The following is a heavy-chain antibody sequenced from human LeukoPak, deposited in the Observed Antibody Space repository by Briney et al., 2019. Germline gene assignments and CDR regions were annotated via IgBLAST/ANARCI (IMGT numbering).Heavy chain of an antibody. Sequence: SETLSLTCAVYGGSFSGYYWSWIRQPPGKGLEWIGSIYYSGSTYYNPSLKSRVTISIDTSKNQFSLKLSSVTAADTAVYYCAREIRNYDILTGYYPLYGAFDIWGQGTMVTVSS. V-gene: IGHV4-34*01. CDR3: AREIRNYDILTGYYPLYGAFDI. CDR2: IYYSGST. CDR1: GGSFSGYY. J-gene: IGHJ3*02. D-gene: IGHD3-9*01.